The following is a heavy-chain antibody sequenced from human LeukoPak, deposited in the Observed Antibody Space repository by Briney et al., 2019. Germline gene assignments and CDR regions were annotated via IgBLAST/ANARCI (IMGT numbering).Heavy chain of an antibody. D-gene: IGHD6-13*01. CDR3: ATPLAAAGTLGSARSAFT. Sequence: GGSLRLSCAASGFTFSSYAMSWVRQAPGKGLEWVSAISGSGGSTYYADSVKGRFTISRDNSKNTLYLQMNSLRAEDTAVYCCATPLAAAGTLGSARSAFTWGQGTLVTVSS. J-gene: IGHJ5*02. V-gene: IGHV3-23*01. CDR1: GFTFSSYA. CDR2: ISGSGGST.